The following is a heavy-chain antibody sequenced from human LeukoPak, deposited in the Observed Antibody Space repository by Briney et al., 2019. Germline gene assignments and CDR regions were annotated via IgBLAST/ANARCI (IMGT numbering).Heavy chain of an antibody. CDR2: INPNSGGT. CDR3: ARVDIVILPAAIYYGMDV. V-gene: IGHV1-2*02. CDR1: GYTLTDKY. D-gene: IGHD2-2*03. Sequence: GASVKVSCKASGYTLTDKYLHWVRQAPGQGLEWMGWINPNSGGTNYAQKFQGRVTMTRDTSFSTAYMELSSLRSDDTAVYYCARVDIVILPAAIYYGMDVWGQGTTVTVSS. J-gene: IGHJ6*02.